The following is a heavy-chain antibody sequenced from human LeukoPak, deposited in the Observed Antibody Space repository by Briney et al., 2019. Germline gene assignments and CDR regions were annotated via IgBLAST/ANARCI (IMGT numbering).Heavy chain of an antibody. CDR1: GGSISSSSYY. D-gene: IGHD6-13*01. Sequence: SETLSLTCTVSGGSISSSSYYWGWIRQPPGKGLEWIGSIYYSGSTYYNPSLKSRVTISVDTSKNQFSLKLSSVTAADTAVYYCARLEWGSSVYDYWGQGTLVTVSS. CDR3: ARLEWGSSVYDY. J-gene: IGHJ4*02. V-gene: IGHV4-39*01. CDR2: IYYSGST.